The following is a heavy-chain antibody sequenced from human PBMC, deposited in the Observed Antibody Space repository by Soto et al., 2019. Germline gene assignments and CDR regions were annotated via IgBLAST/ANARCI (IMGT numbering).Heavy chain of an antibody. CDR1: GFNLLSFA. CDR2: AVVGSGNT. CDR3: VATDFPNPGGGP. V-gene: IGHV1-58*01. J-gene: IGHJ5*02. D-gene: IGHD3-16*01. Sequence: ASVKVSCKASGFNLLSFAVRWVRQTREQRLEWMGSAVVGSGNTQYAPKFQERATITADMSTHVAYMYLGSLTSEDTALYYCVATDFPNPGGGPWGQGTLVTVSS.